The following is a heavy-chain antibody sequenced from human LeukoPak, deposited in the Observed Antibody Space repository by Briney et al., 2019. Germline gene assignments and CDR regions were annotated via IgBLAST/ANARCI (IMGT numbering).Heavy chain of an antibody. J-gene: IGHJ6*02. CDR3: ARMRGYCSSTSCYTIDYYYGMDV. CDR1: GFTFSSYW. V-gene: IGHV3-74*01. Sequence: GGSLRLSCAASGFTFSSYWMHWVRQAPGKGLVWVSRINSDGSSTSYADSVKGRFTISRDNAKNTLYLQMNSLRAEDTAVYYCARMRGYCSSTSCYTIDYYYGMDVWGQGTTVTVSS. D-gene: IGHD2-2*02. CDR2: INSDGSST.